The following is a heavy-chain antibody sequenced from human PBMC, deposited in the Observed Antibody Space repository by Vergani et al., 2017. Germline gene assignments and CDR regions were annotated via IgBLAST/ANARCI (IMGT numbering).Heavy chain of an antibody. CDR3: ARNLHDSRGYYEVGGYY. CDR1: GGTFSSYT. D-gene: IGHD3-22*01. Sequence: QVQLVQSGAEVKKPGSSVKVSCKASGGTFSSYTISWVRQAPGQGLEWMGRIIPILGIANYAQKFQGRVTITADKSTSTAYMELSSLRSEDTAVYYCARNLHDSRGYYEVGGYYWSEGSLVSLSS. V-gene: IGHV1-69*02. J-gene: IGHJ4*02. CDR2: IIPILGIA.